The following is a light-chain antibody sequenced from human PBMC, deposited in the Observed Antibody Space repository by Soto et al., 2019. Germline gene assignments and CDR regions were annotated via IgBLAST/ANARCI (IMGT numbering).Light chain of an antibody. CDR1: QGLSSSS. CDR3: QQYDTSQT. Sequence: EILLTHWPGTLSLSPGERATLSCRAIQGLSSSSLAWYQQKPGQAPRLLIYDASSRATGIPDRFSGSGSGTDFTLTISRLETQYFEVYHCQQYDTSQTFGQGTKVDIK. J-gene: IGKJ1*01. V-gene: IGKV3-20*01. CDR2: DAS.